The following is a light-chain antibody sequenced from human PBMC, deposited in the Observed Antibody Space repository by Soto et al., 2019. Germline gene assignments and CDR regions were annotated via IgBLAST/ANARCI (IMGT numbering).Light chain of an antibody. J-gene: IGKJ2*01. CDR3: QQRSNWPPYT. V-gene: IGKV3-11*01. CDR2: GAS. Sequence: EIVLTQSPATLSLSPGEGVTLYCRASESIGTFLAWYQQKPGQAPRLLIYGASNRATGVPGRFSGSGSGADFSLTISRLEPEDFAVYYCQQRSNWPPYTFGQGTKVDIK. CDR1: ESIGTF.